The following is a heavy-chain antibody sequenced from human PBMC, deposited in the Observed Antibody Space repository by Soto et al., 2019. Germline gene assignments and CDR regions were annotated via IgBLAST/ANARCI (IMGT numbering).Heavy chain of an antibody. CDR3: ARDLAYCGGDCYSPIPYYYYYGMDV. CDR1: GGTFSSYA. J-gene: IGHJ6*02. CDR2: IIPIFGTA. Sequence: QVQLVQSGAEVKKPGSSVKVSCKASGGTFSSYAISWVRQAPGQGLEWMGGIIPIFGTANYAQKFQGRVTITADESTSTAYMELSSLRSEDTAVYYCARDLAYCGGDCYSPIPYYYYYGMDVWGQGTTVTVSS. D-gene: IGHD2-21*02. V-gene: IGHV1-69*01.